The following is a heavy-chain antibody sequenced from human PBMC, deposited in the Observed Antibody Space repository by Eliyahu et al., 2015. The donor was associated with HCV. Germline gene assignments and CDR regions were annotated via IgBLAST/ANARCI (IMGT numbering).Heavy chain of an antibody. V-gene: IGHV3-30*18. D-gene: IGHD3-10*01. CDR3: AKLWFGDRGDY. CDR2: ISNDGTYK. CDR1: GFNFXTXG. Sequence: QVQLVESGGGVVQXGRSLTLXCAASGFNFXTXGMXWVRXAPGKGLEWVALISNDGTYKYYPDSVKGRFKGRFIVSRDNSRNTVYLQMSTLRAEDTAVYYCAKLWFGDRGDYWGQGTLVTVSS. J-gene: IGHJ4*02.